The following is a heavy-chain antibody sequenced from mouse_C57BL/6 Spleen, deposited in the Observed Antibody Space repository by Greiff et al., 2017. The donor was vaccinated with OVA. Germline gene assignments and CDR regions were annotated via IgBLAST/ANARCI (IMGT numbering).Heavy chain of an antibody. CDR3: ARSDYGSSPFHY. D-gene: IGHD1-1*01. J-gene: IGHJ2*01. CDR2: IYPGDGDT. V-gene: IGHV1-80*01. Sequence: VQLQESGAELVKPGASVKISCKASGYAFSSYWMNWVKQRPGKGLEWIGQIYPGDGDTNYNGKFKGKATLTADKSSSTAYMQLSSLTSEDSAVYFCARSDYGSSPFHYWGQGTTLTVSS. CDR1: GYAFSSYW.